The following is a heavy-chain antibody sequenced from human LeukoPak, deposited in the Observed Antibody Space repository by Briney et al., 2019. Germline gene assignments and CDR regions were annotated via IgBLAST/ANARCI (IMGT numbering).Heavy chain of an antibody. Sequence: GGSLRLSCAASGFTFSSHWMTWVRQPPGKGLEWVASIKQGGTEKYHAGSVKGGFPVSRDNAKNSLYLQMNSLGAGDTAVYYCARGPNYGDRVDYLGSWGQGTNVTVSP. CDR1: GFTFSSHW. D-gene: IGHD4-17*01. J-gene: IGHJ4*02. V-gene: IGHV3-7*01. CDR2: IKQGGTEK. CDR3: ARGPNYGDRVDYLGS.